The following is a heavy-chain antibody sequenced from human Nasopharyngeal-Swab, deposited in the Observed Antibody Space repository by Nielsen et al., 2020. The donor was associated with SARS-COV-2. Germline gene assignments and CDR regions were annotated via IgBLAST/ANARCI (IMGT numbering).Heavy chain of an antibody. CDR3: ARDVEEWLVVPSLSFDH. D-gene: IGHD5-18*01. V-gene: IGHV1-18*01. CDR2: ISIYNADR. Sequence: ASVKVSCKASGYSFRSYGINWVRPAPGQGLEWMGWISIYNADRNYAEKFQGRVSMTTDTSTTTAFMELRSLRSDDTAVYYCARDVEEWLVVPSLSFDHWGQGTLVTVSS. J-gene: IGHJ4*02. CDR1: GYSFRSYG.